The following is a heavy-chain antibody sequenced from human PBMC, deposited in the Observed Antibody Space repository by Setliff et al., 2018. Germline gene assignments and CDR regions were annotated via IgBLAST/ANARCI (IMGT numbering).Heavy chain of an antibody. D-gene: IGHD3-10*01. Sequence: PSVKVSCKGSGYRFIVYYIHWVRQTPGKGLEWMGRVDPKDGQAIYAKKFQGRFTITADTSIDTAYMELSSLTSEDTAVYYCATDLAIRGVQFDYWGRGTLVTVSS. CDR3: ATDLAIRGVQFDY. CDR2: VDPKDGQA. J-gene: IGHJ4*02. CDR1: GYRFIVYY. V-gene: IGHV1-69-2*01.